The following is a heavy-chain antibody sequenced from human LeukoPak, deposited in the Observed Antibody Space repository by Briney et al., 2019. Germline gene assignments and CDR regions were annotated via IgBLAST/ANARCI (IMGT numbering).Heavy chain of an antibody. CDR2: MNPNSGNT. CDR3: ARSSYYYDSTY. V-gene: IGHV1-8*01. CDR1: VYTFTIYD. J-gene: IGHJ4*02. D-gene: IGHD3-22*01. Sequence: ASVTVSYQSSVYTFTIYDMNWVRQATGQGLEWMGWMNPNSGNTGYAQKFQGRVTMTRNTSISTAYMELSSLRSEDTAVYYCARSSYYYDSTYWGQGTLVTVSS.